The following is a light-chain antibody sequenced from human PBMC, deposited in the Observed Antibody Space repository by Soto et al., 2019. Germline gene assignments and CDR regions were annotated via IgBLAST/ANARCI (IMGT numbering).Light chain of an antibody. V-gene: IGKV3-11*01. CDR3: QQRSNWPMVT. Sequence: EIVLTQSPATLSFSPGERATLSCRASQSVSSYLAWYQQKPGQAPRLLIYDASNRATGIPARFSGSGSGTDFNLTISSLEPEDFAVYYCQQRSNWPMVTFGPGTKVDIK. J-gene: IGKJ3*01. CDR1: QSVSSY. CDR2: DAS.